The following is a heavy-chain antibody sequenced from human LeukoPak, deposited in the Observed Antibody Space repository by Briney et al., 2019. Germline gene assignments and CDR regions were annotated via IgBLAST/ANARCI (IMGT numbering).Heavy chain of an antibody. CDR3: AGQTMVRGVRDY. Sequence: SETLSLTCAVSGGSLSSGGYSWSWIRQPPGKGLEWIGYIYHSGSTYYNPSLKSRVTISVDRSKNQFSLKLSSVTAADTAVYYCAGQTMVRGVRDYWGQGTLVTVSS. V-gene: IGHV4-30-2*01. D-gene: IGHD3-10*01. J-gene: IGHJ4*02. CDR1: GGSLSSGGYS. CDR2: IYHSGST.